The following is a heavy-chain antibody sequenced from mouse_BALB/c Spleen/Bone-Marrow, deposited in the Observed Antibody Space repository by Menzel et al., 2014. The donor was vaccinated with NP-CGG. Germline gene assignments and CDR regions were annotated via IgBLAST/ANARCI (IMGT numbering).Heavy chain of an antibody. CDR1: GFTFTDYY. CDR2: IRNKANGYTT. Sequence: GGGLGQPGGSLRLSCATSGFTFTDYYMSWVRQPPGKALEWLGFIRNKANGYTTEYSASVKGRFTISRDNSQSILYLQMNTLRAEDSAAYYCARDTVITTHRYFDVWGAGTTVTVSS. V-gene: IGHV7-3*02. D-gene: IGHD2-4*01. CDR3: ARDTVITTHRYFDV. J-gene: IGHJ1*01.